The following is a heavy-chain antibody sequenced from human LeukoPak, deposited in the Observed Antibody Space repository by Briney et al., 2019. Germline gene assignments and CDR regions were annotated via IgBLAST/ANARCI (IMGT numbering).Heavy chain of an antibody. V-gene: IGHV4-59*01. J-gene: IGHJ4*02. Sequence: PSETLSLTCTVSGGSISSYYWSWIRQPPGKGLEWIGYISYSGGTNYNPSLKSRVTISVDTSKNQFSLKLTSVTAADTGVYYCASYRVNYYDSSGYQFDYWGQGTLVTVSS. CDR2: ISYSGGT. D-gene: IGHD3-22*01. CDR1: GGSISSYY. CDR3: ASYRVNYYDSSGYQFDY.